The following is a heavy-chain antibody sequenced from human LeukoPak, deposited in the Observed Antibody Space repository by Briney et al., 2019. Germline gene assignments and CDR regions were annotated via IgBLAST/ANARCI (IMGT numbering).Heavy chain of an antibody. V-gene: IGHV4-34*01. Sequence: SETLSLTCAVYGGSFSGYYWSWIRQPPGKGLEWIGEINHSGSTNYNPSLKSRVTISADTSKNQFSLKLSSVTAADTAVYYCARGPRGYSSGWYRWNAFDIWGQGTMVTVSS. J-gene: IGHJ3*02. CDR1: GGSFSGYY. D-gene: IGHD6-19*01. CDR2: INHSGST. CDR3: ARGPRGYSSGWYRWNAFDI.